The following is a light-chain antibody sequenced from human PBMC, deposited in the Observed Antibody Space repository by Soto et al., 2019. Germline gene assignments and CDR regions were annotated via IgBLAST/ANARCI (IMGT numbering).Light chain of an antibody. CDR3: QQSYSTLVT. J-gene: IGKJ1*01. V-gene: IGKV1-39*01. CDR1: QSISSY. CDR2: AAS. Sequence: DIQMTQSPSSLSASVGDRVTITCRASQSISSYLNWYQQKPGKAPKLLIYAASSLQSGVPSRFSGSGSGTDFTLTISSLQPEDFATYYSQQSYSTLVTFGQGTKVEIK.